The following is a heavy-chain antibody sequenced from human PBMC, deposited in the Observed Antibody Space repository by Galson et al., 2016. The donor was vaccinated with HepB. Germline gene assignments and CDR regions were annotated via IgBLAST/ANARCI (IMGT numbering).Heavy chain of an antibody. V-gene: IGHV4-39*01. CDR2: IYYSGTT. Sequence: WLRQAPGKGLQWIGTIYYSGTTNYKPSLKSRVTISVDTFKNQFSLKLASVTAADTAVYYCARHLGVFYYGMDVWGQGTTVTVSS. CDR3: ARHLGVFYYGMDV. J-gene: IGHJ6*02.